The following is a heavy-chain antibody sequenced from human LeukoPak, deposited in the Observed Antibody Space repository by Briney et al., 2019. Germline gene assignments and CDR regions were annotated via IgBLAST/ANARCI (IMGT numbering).Heavy chain of an antibody. CDR3: AKEIYYDSGFDY. D-gene: IGHD3-22*01. V-gene: IGHV4-4*07. Sequence: SETLSLTCTVSGAPLSHHYWSWIRQSAGKGLEWIGRLYTNGNTKYNPSLKSRVAMSVDTSKNHSSLKLTSVTAADTAMYYCAKEIYYDSGFDYWGQGILVTV. CDR1: GAPLSHHY. J-gene: IGHJ4*02. CDR2: LYTNGNT.